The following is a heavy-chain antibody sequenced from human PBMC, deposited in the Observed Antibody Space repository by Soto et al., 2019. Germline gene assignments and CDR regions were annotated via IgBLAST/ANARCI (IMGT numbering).Heavy chain of an antibody. Sequence: QVHLVESGGGVVQPGRSLRLSCAASGFTFSTYAMHWVRQAPGKGLEWVATISSDGSNEYYADSVKGRFTISRDNSKDTLCLQMNSLRAEDTAVFYCARAPSSSWHTKDYWGQGTLVTVSS. CDR1: GFTFSTYA. CDR3: ARAPSSSWHTKDY. V-gene: IGHV3-30-3*01. D-gene: IGHD6-13*01. J-gene: IGHJ4*02. CDR2: ISSDGSNE.